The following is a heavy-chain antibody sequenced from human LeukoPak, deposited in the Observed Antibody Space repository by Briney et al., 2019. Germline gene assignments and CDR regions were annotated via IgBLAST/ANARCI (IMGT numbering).Heavy chain of an antibody. CDR3: ARDLTVATITDAFDI. J-gene: IGHJ3*02. D-gene: IGHD5-12*01. CDR1: GYTFTSYG. V-gene: IGHV1-18*01. CDR2: ISAYNGNT. Sequence: ASVKVSCMASGYTFTSYGISWVRQAPGQGLEWMGWISAYNGNTNYAQKLQGRVTMTTDTSTSTAYMELRSLRSDDTAVYYCARDLTVATITDAFDIWGQGTMVTVS.